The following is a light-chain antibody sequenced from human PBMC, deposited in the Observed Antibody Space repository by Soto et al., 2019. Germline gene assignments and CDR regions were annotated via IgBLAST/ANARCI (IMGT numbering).Light chain of an antibody. Sequence: DIQMTQSPSTLSASVGDRVTITCRASQSISSWLAWYQQIPGKAPKLLIYDASSLESGVPSRFSGSGSGTEFTLTISSLQPDDFATYYCQQYNSYPLFGQGARLEIK. J-gene: IGKJ5*01. CDR3: QQYNSYPL. V-gene: IGKV1-5*01. CDR2: DAS. CDR1: QSISSW.